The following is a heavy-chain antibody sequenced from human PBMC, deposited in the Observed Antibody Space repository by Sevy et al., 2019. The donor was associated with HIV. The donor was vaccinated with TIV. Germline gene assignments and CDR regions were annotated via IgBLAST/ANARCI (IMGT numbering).Heavy chain of an antibody. J-gene: IGHJ5*02. V-gene: IGHV3-48*01. Sequence: GGSLRLSCAASGFTFSSYSMNWVRQAPGKGLEWVSYISSSSSTIYYADSVKGRFTISRDNAKNSLYLQMNSLRAEDTAVYYCARSTYYYDSSGYPNWFDPWGQGTLVTVSS. CDR1: GFTFSSYS. CDR3: ARSTYYYDSSGYPNWFDP. CDR2: ISSSSSTI. D-gene: IGHD3-22*01.